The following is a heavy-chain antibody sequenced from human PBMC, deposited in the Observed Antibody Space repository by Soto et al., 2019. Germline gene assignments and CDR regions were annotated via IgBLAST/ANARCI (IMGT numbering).Heavy chain of an antibody. CDR2: ISSSGSTI. CDR1: GFTFSSYE. J-gene: IGHJ3*02. Sequence: PGESLKISCAASGFTFSSYEMNWVRQAPGKGLEWVSYISSSGSTIYYADSVKGRFTISRDNAKNSLYLQMNSLRAEDTAVYYCATSLARGGYCSGGSCYSFPDAFDIWGQGTMVTVSS. D-gene: IGHD2-15*01. V-gene: IGHV3-48*03. CDR3: ATSLARGGYCSGGSCYSFPDAFDI.